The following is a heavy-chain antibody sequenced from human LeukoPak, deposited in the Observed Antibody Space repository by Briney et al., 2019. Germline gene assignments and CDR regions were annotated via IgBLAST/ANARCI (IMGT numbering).Heavy chain of an antibody. J-gene: IGHJ4*02. CDR2: MNPNSGNA. CDR1: GYTFTSYD. CDR3: ARVEPIVVVGIDY. Sequence: ASVKVSCKASGYTFTSYDINWVRQATGQGLEWMGWMNPNSGNAGYAQKFQGRVTMTRNTSISTAYMELSSLRSEDTAVYYCARVEPIVVVGIDYWGQGTLVTVSS. V-gene: IGHV1-8*01. D-gene: IGHD3-22*01.